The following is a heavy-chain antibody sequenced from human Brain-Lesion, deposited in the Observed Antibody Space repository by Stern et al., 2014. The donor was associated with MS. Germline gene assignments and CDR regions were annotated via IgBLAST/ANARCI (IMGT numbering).Heavy chain of an antibody. V-gene: IGHV4-4*02. CDR1: GGSISSSNW. Sequence: QVQLVESGPGLVKPSGTLSLTCAVSGGSISSSNWWSWVRQSPGKGLEWIGESDHSGSTIYNPSLKSRVTVSVDKPKTPSPLTRGSVTAADTAVYFCARFPASRPHVFDSWGQGTLVTVSS. CDR2: SDHSGST. D-gene: IGHD6-13*01. CDR3: ARFPASRPHVFDS. J-gene: IGHJ4*02.